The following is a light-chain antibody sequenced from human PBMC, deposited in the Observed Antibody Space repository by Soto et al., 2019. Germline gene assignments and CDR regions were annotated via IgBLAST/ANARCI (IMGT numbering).Light chain of an antibody. CDR1: QSVSRN. CDR2: GAS. J-gene: IGKJ2*01. CDR3: QQYDNWTPYT. Sequence: EILMTQSPATLSASPGERATLSCRASQSVSRNLAWYQQKPGQTPRLLIYGASTRATGIPARFSGGVSGTEFTLTISILQAEDFTVYYFQQYDNWTPYTFGQGTQLEIK. V-gene: IGKV3-15*01.